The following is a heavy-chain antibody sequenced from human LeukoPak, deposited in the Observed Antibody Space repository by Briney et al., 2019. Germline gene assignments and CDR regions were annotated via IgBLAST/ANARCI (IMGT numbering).Heavy chain of an antibody. CDR3: ARVGYCGGDCYTTYFDY. J-gene: IGHJ4*02. CDR2: ISAYNGNT. D-gene: IGHD2-21*01. Sequence: GASVKVSCKASGYTFTSYGISWVRQAPGQGLEWMGWISAYNGNTNYAQNLEGRITMTTDTSTSIAYMELRSLRSDDTAVYYCARVGYCGGDCYTTYFDYWGQGTLVTVSS. V-gene: IGHV1-18*01. CDR1: GYTFTSYG.